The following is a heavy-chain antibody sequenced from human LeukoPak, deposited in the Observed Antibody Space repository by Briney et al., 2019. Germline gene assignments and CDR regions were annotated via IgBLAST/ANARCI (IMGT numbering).Heavy chain of an antibody. CDR3: AKAQTGPPYDSSGYFDY. V-gene: IGHV3-9*01. J-gene: IGHJ4*02. D-gene: IGHD3-22*01. CDR1: GFTFDDCA. Sequence: PGGSLRLSCAASGFTFDDCAMHWVRQAPGKGLEWVSGISWNSGSIGYADSVKGRFTISRDNAKNSLYLQMNSLRAEDTALYYCAKAQTGPPYDSSGYFDYWGQGTLVTVSS. CDR2: ISWNSGSI.